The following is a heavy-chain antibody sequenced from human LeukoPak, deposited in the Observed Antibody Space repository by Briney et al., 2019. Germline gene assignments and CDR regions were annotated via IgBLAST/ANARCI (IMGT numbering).Heavy chain of an antibody. CDR2: MSSDSSFI. V-gene: IGHV3-21*05. Sequence: GGSLRLSCVASGFTFKSYAMNWVRQAPGKGLEWVSYMSSDSSFINYADSVKGRFTISRDNAKNSLFLQMDSPRADDTAVYYCAKDEVFRYFQHWGQGTLVTVSS. CDR1: GFTFKSYA. J-gene: IGHJ1*01. CDR3: AKDEVFRYFQH.